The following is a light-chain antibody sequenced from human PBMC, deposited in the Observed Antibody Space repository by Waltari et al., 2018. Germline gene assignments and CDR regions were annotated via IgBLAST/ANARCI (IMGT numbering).Light chain of an antibody. V-gene: IGLV2-14*01. CDR2: GVS. Sequence: QSALTQPAAVSGSPGQSSTISCTGAGTALGRFTFVSRYQQHPGEVPKLLISGVSDRPSGISPRFPGSKSGSTASLTISGLQAEDEADYCCAAYTKTNTLLMCGGGTKLTVL. J-gene: IGLJ3*02. CDR1: GTALGRFTF. CDR3: AAYTKTNTLLM.